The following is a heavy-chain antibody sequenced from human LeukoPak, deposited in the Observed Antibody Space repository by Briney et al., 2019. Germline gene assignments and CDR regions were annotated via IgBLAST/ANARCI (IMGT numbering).Heavy chain of an antibody. CDR1: GCTFSTYA. J-gene: IGHJ4*02. CDR3: ARDLALFDY. Sequence: GGSLRLSCAASGCTFSTYAIHWVRQAPGKGLEWVATISYDGSNRYYADSVKGRFTISRDNSKNTLYLQMNSLRAVDTAVYYCARDLALFDYWGQGTLVTVSS. V-gene: IGHV3-30-3*01. CDR2: ISYDGSNR.